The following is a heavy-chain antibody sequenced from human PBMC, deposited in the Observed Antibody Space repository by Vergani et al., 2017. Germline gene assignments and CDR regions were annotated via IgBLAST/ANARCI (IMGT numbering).Heavy chain of an antibody. V-gene: IGHV4-39*01. CDR1: GMSISNNNYY. J-gene: IGHJ3*02. CDR2: FYDSRDN. Sequence: QLQLQESGPRLVKPSETLSLTCSLSGMSISNNNYYWGWIRQPPGKGLEWIGSFYDSRDNNYSPSLKSRVSIYVDTSKNQFSLNLNSVTAADTAVYYCARHLRQLARNDVFDIWGHGTLVTVSS. CDR3: ARHLRQLARNDVFDI. D-gene: IGHD6-6*01.